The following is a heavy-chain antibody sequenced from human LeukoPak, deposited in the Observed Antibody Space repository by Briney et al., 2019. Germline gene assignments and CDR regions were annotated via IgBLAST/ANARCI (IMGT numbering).Heavy chain of an antibody. Sequence: ASVKVSCKASGYTFTSYDINWVRQATGQGLEWMGWMNPNSGNTGYAQKFQGRVTMTRNTSISTTYMELSSLRSEDTAVYYCARVDWNRRDGPDFDYWGQGALVTVSS. CDR1: GYTFTSYD. V-gene: IGHV1-8*01. D-gene: IGHD1-1*01. J-gene: IGHJ4*02. CDR3: ARVDWNRRDGPDFDY. CDR2: MNPNSGNT.